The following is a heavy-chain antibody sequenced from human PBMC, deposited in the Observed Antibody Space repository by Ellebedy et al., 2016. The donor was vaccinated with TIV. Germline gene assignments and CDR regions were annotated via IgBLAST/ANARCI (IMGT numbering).Heavy chain of an antibody. D-gene: IGHD2-15*01. CDR2: ITISGGTT. J-gene: IGHJ4*02. CDR3: ARGFCSGGSCRVLFDY. Sequence: GESLKISCAASGFTFSNYAMSWVRQAPGKGLEWVSAITISGGTTFYAGSVKGRFSISRDNSKNTLYLQMNSLRAEDTAVYYCARGFCSGGSCRVLFDYWGQGTLVTVSS. CDR1: GFTFSNYA. V-gene: IGHV3-23*01.